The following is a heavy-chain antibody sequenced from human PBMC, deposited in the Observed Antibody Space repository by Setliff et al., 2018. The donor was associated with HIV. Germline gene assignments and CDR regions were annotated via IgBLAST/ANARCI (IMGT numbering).Heavy chain of an antibody. D-gene: IGHD4-4*01. Sequence: ASVKVSCKASGYIFSTFGITWVRQAPGQGPEWMGWISGSNGNTNYAQEFQGRVTVTIDTSTSTAYMELSSLRSEDTAMYYCARDVDYTAYYYSYMDVWGKGTTVTVSS. CDR1: GYIFSTFG. CDR3: ARDVDYTAYYYSYMDV. CDR2: ISGSNGNT. J-gene: IGHJ6*03. V-gene: IGHV1-18*01.